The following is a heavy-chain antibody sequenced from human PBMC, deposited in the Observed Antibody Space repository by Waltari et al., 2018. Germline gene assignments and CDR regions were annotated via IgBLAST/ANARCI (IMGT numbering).Heavy chain of an antibody. D-gene: IGHD2-21*02. Sequence: EVQLLESGGGLVQPGGSLRLSCAASGFTFSSYAMSWVRQAPGKGLEWVSAISGSGGSTYYADSVKCRFTISRDNSKNTLYLQMNSLRAEDTAVYSCATYCGGDCYIPLDYWGQGTLVTVSS. CDR1: GFTFSSYA. CDR2: ISGSGGST. J-gene: IGHJ4*02. V-gene: IGHV3-23*01. CDR3: ATYCGGDCYIPLDY.